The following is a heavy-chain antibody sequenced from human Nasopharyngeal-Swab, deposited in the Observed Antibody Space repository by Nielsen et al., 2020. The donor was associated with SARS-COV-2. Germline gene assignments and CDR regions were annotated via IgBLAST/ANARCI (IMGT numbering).Heavy chain of an antibody. Sequence: SETLSLTCTVSGGSISSGGYYWSWIRQHPGKGLEWIGYIYYSGSTYYNPSLKSRVTISVDTSKNQFSLKLSPVTAADTAVYYCASRRITISPWFDPWGQGTLVTVSS. CDR2: IYYSGST. CDR3: ASRRITISPWFDP. J-gene: IGHJ5*02. CDR1: GGSISSGGYY. V-gene: IGHV4-31*03. D-gene: IGHD3-3*01.